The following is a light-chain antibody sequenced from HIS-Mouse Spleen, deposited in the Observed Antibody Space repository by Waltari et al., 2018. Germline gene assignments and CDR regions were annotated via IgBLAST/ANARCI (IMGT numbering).Light chain of an antibody. CDR1: ALPKQY. V-gene: IGLV3-25*03. Sequence: SYELTQPPSVSVSPGQTARITCSGDALPKQYAYWYQQKPGQAPVLVIYKDSERPSGIPERFSGSSSGTTVTLTISGVQAEDEADYHCQSADSSGTYSVVFGGGTKLTVL. J-gene: IGLJ2*01. CDR3: QSADSSGTYSVV. CDR2: KDS.